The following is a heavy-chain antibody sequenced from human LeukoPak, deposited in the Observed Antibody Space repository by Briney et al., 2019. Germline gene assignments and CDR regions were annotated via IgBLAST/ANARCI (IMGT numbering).Heavy chain of an antibody. D-gene: IGHD6-13*01. V-gene: IGHV4-4*02. CDR1: GGSISSSNW. CDR2: IYHSGST. CDR3: ARRDSSSWYDAFDI. J-gene: IGHJ3*02. Sequence: SETLSLTCAVSGGSISSSNWWSWVRQPPGKGLEWIGEIYHSGSTNYNPSLKSRVTISVDKSKNQFSLKLSCVTAADTAVYYCARRDSSSWYDAFDIWGQGTMVTVSS.